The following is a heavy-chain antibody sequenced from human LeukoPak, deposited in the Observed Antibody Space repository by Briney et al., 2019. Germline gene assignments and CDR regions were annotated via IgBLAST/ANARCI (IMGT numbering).Heavy chain of an antibody. V-gene: IGHV4-61*01. CDR3: ARANMVRGVPRFDP. CDR2: IYYSGST. J-gene: IGHJ5*02. D-gene: IGHD3-10*01. CDR1: GGSVSSGSYY. Sequence: SGTLSLTCTVSGGSVSSGSYYWSWIRQPPGKGLEWIGYIYYSGSTNYNPSLKSRVTISVDTSKNQFSLKLSSVTAADTAVYYCARANMVRGVPRFDPWGQGTLVTVSS.